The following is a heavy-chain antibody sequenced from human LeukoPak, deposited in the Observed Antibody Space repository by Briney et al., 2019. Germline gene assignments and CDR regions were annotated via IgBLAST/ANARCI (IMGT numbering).Heavy chain of an antibody. CDR3: ARGPPNWGYDY. CDR2: MSPNSGDT. Sequence: ASVKVSCKASGYTFTSYDFNWVRQATGQRPEWMGWMSPNSGDTGYAQKFQNRVTMTRNTSISTAYMELSSLRSDDTAVYYCARGPPNWGYDYWGPGTLVTVSS. D-gene: IGHD7-27*01. CDR1: GYTFTSYD. V-gene: IGHV1-8*01. J-gene: IGHJ4*02.